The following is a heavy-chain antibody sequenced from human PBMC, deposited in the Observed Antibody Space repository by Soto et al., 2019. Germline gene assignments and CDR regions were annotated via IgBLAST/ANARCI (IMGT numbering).Heavy chain of an antibody. Sequence: GGSLRLSCAASGFTFSSYGMHWVRQAPGKGLEWVAVIWYDGSNKYYADSVKGRFTISRDNSKNTLYLQMNSLRAEDTAVYYCARGGFWSGSHYYYMDVWGKGTTVTASS. D-gene: IGHD3-3*01. J-gene: IGHJ6*03. CDR2: IWYDGSNK. CDR1: GFTFSSYG. V-gene: IGHV3-33*01. CDR3: ARGGFWSGSHYYYMDV.